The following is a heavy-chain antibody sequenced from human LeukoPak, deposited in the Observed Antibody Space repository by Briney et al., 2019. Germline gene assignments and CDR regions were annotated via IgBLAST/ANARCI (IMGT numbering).Heavy chain of an antibody. CDR3: SSSGVEEWQGLHF. V-gene: IGHV1-24*01. CDR1: GYTLSELS. J-gene: IGHJ4*02. Sequence: ASVKVSCKVSGYTLSELSMHWVRQSPGKGLEWMGGFDVAETDTIYAQKFQGRGTMTEDTSTDTAYMELNSLSSEDTAVYYCSSSGVEEWQGLHFWGQGTLVTVSS. CDR2: FDVAETDT. D-gene: IGHD3-3*01.